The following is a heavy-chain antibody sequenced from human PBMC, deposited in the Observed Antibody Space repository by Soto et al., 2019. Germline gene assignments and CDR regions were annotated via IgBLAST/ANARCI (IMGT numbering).Heavy chain of an antibody. D-gene: IGHD3-16*02. CDR2: INPSGGST. CDR1: GYTSTSYY. Sequence: GASVKVSCKASGYTSTSYYMHWVRQAPGQGLEWMGIINPSGGSTSYAQKFQGRVTMTRDTSTSTVYMELSSLRSEDTAVYYCARAAYVWGSYRYTYIFGYWGQGTLVTVSS. V-gene: IGHV1-46*01. CDR3: ARAAYVWGSYRYTYIFGY. J-gene: IGHJ4*02.